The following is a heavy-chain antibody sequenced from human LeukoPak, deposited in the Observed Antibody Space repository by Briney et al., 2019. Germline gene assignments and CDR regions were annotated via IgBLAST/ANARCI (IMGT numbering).Heavy chain of an antibody. Sequence: GGSLRLSCAASGFTFSSYSMNWVRQAPGKGLEWVSSISGSSSYINYADSVKGRFTISRDNAQNSLFLQLNSLRAEDTAVYYCARVPYSSGWYKDAFDIWGQGTMVTVSS. J-gene: IGHJ3*02. V-gene: IGHV3-21*01. CDR2: ISGSSSYI. CDR1: GFTFSSYS. CDR3: ARVPYSSGWYKDAFDI. D-gene: IGHD6-19*01.